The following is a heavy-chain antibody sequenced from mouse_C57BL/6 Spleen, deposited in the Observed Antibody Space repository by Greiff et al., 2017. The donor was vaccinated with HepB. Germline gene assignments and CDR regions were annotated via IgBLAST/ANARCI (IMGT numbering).Heavy chain of an antibody. V-gene: IGHV5-4*01. CDR3: AREYYGSSHWYFDV. CDR2: ISDGGSYT. CDR1: GFTFSSYA. Sequence: EVKVEESGGGLVKPGGSLKLSCAASGFTFSSYAMSWVRQTPEKRLEWVATISDGGSYTYYPDNVKGRFTISRDNAKNNLYLQMSHLKSEDTAMYYCAREYYGSSHWYFDVWGTGTTVTVSS. J-gene: IGHJ1*03. D-gene: IGHD1-1*01.